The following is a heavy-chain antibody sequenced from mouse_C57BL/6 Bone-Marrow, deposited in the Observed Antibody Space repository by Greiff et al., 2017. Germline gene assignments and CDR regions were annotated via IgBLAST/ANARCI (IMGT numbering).Heavy chain of an antibody. CDR2: IDPSDSAT. J-gene: IGHJ1*03. CDR1: GYTFTSYW. Sequence: VQLQQPGAELVRPGSSVKLSCKASGYTFTSYWMHWVKQRPIQGLEWIGNIDPSDSATHYNQKFKDKATLTVDKSSSTAYMQLSSLTSEYSAIYGCASSILCYYCSFFAVWGTGTTVTVSS. V-gene: IGHV1-52*01. CDR3: ASSILCYYCSFFAV. D-gene: IGHD1-1*01.